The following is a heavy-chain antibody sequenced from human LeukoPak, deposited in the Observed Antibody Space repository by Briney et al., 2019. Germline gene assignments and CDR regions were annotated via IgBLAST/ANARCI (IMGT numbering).Heavy chain of an antibody. D-gene: IGHD5-18*01. Sequence: PGGSLRLSRAASGFTSSNYGMHWVRQAPGKGLEWVALIRYDGSKKDYADSVKGRFTISRDNSKNTLYLQTDSLRAEDTAVYYCARTGDTERFDYWGQGTLVTVSS. J-gene: IGHJ4*02. V-gene: IGHV3-33*01. CDR3: ARTGDTERFDY. CDR1: GFTSSNYG. CDR2: IRYDGSKK.